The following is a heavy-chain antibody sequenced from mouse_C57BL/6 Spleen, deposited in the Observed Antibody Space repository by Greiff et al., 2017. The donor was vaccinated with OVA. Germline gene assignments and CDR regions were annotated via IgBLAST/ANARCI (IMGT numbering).Heavy chain of an antibody. D-gene: IGHD1-1*01. Sequence: QVHVKQSGAELARPGASVKLSCKASGYTFTSYGISWVKQRTGQGLEWIGEIYPRSGNTYYNEKFKGKATLTADKSSSTAYMELRSLTSEDSAVYFCAREGDTTVVGYFDVWGTGTTVTVSS. V-gene: IGHV1-81*01. CDR3: AREGDTTVVGYFDV. CDR1: GYTFTSYG. J-gene: IGHJ1*03. CDR2: IYPRSGNT.